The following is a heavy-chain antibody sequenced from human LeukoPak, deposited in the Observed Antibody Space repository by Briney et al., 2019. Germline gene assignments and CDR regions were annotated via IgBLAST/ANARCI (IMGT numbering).Heavy chain of an antibody. D-gene: IGHD6-19*01. CDR2: ISYSGST. CDR3: ASAARSSGWGSFDY. CDR1: GGSICSYY. V-gene: IGHV4-59*01. Sequence: PSETLSLTCTVSGGSICSYYWSWIRQPPEKGLEWIGYISYSGSTHYNPSLKSRVTISVDTSKNQLSLKLSSVTAADTAVYYCASAARSSGWGSFDYWGQGTLVTVSS. J-gene: IGHJ4*02.